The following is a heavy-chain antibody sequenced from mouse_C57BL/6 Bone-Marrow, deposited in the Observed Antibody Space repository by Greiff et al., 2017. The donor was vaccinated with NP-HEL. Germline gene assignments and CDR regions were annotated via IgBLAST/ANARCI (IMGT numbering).Heavy chain of an antibody. V-gene: IGHV14-4*01. D-gene: IGHD2-4*01. J-gene: IGHJ2*01. Sequence: VQLQQSGAELVRPGASVKLSCTASGFNIKDDYMHWVKQRPEQGLEWIGWIDPENGDTEYASKFQGKATITADTSSNTAYLQLSSLTSEDTAVYYCTTVYYDYDDGYYFDYWGQGTTLTVSS. CDR1: GFNIKDDY. CDR3: TTVYYDYDDGYYFDY. CDR2: IDPENGDT.